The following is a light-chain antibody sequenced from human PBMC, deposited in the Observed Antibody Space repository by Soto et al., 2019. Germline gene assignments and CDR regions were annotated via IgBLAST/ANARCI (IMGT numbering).Light chain of an antibody. CDR3: QQYGSSPYT. CDR2: GAS. J-gene: IGKJ2*01. CDR1: QSVSSTY. V-gene: IGKV3-20*01. Sequence: EIVLTQSPGTLSLSPGERGTLSCRASQSVSSTYLAWYQQKPGQAPRLLIYGASSRATGIPDRFSGTGSGTDFTLTISRLEPEDFAVYYCQQYGSSPYTFGLGTKLEIK.